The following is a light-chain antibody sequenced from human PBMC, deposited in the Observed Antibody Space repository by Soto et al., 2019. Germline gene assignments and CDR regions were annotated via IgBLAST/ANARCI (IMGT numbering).Light chain of an antibody. V-gene: IGKV1-5*03. J-gene: IGKJ1*01. CDR1: QSIRTW. CDR3: QQYINRWT. Sequence: DIQMTQSPSTLSASVGDRVTITCRASQSIRTWLAWYQQKLGKAPKLLIYKASSLESGVPSRFSGSGSGTEFTLTISSLQPDHSATDYCQQYINRWTFGQGTKVEIK. CDR2: KAS.